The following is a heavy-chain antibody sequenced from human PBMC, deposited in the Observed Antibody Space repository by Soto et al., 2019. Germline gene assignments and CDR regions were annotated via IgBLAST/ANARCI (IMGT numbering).Heavy chain of an antibody. D-gene: IGHD6-13*01. Sequence: QVQLVQSGAEVKKPGASVKVSCKASGYTFTGYYMHWVRQAPGQGLEWMGWINPNSGGTNYAQTFQGWVTMTRDTSISTAYMELSRLRSADTAVYYCARGIAAAAARGMDVWGQGTTVTVSS. V-gene: IGHV1-2*04. CDR1: GYTFTGYY. CDR2: INPNSGGT. J-gene: IGHJ6*02. CDR3: ARGIAAAAARGMDV.